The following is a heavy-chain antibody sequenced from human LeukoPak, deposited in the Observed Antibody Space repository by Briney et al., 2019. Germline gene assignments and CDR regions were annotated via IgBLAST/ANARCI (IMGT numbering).Heavy chain of an antibody. CDR2: MNPKSGNT. J-gene: IGHJ4*02. D-gene: IGHD3-16*02. CDR1: GYSFSSHD. V-gene: IGHV1-8*01. Sequence: ASVKVSCKASGYSFSSHDINWVRQASGQGLEWMGWMNPKSGNTDHAQKFQGRVTMSRNTSISVAYLELSSLRSEDTAMYFCVRASLHRGLVGYSFDSWGQGTPVTVFS. CDR3: VRASLHRGLVGYSFDS.